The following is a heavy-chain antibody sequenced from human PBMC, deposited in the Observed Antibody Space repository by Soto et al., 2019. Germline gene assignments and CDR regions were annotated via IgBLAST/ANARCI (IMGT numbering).Heavy chain of an antibody. V-gene: IGHV3-74*01. Sequence: EVQLVESGGGLVQPGESLRLSCAASGFTFSDYWIHWVRQAPGKGLVWVSRIKFDGSSANYADSVKGRFTISRDNAKDTVYLQRNSLGAEDTAVYYCARGVRGHYGFDVWGQGTMVTVSS. D-gene: IGHD3-10*01. CDR1: GFTFSDYW. CDR3: ARGVRGHYGFDV. J-gene: IGHJ3*01. CDR2: IKFDGSSA.